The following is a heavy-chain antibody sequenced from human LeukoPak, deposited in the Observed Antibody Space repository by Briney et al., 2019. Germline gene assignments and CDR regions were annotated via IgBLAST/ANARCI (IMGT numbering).Heavy chain of an antibody. CDR3: ARHDLMITFGGVTPLDAFDI. CDR1: GFTFSDYY. D-gene: IGHD3-16*01. J-gene: IGHJ3*02. CDR2: IISSSSYT. Sequence: GGSLRLSCAAFGFTFSDYYMSWIRQAPGKGLEWVSYIISSSSYTNYADSVKGRFTISRDNAKNSLYLQMNSLRAEDTAVYYCARHDLMITFGGVTPLDAFDIWGQGTMVTVSS. V-gene: IGHV3-11*06.